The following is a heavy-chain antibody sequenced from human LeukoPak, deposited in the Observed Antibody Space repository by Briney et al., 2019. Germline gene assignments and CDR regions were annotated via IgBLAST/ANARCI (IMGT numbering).Heavy chain of an antibody. V-gene: IGHV3-30*03. Sequence: GGSLRLSCAASGFSFSGYGMHWVRQAPGKGLEWVAVISYDGSDKKYGDSVKGRFTISRDNSKNTLYLQMNSLRAEDTAVYYCARVAAPLRAVAGDYYYYGMDVWGQGTTVTVSS. D-gene: IGHD6-19*01. CDR1: GFSFSGYG. CDR3: ARVAAPLRAVAGDYYYYGMDV. CDR2: ISYDGSDK. J-gene: IGHJ6*02.